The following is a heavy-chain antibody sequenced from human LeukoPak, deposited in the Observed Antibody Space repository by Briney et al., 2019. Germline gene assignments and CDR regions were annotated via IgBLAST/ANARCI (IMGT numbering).Heavy chain of an antibody. CDR3: TRSGNYYDSRGYPKYYFDC. CDR2: IRSKAYGGTT. J-gene: IGHJ4*02. CDR1: GFTFGDYA. V-gene: IGHV3-49*04. D-gene: IGHD3-22*01. Sequence: PGGSLRLSCTASGFTFGDYAMSWVRQAPGKGLQWIGFIRSKAYGGTTEYAASVEGRFTISRDDSKSIAYLLMNSLKTEDTAVYYCTRSGNYYDSRGYPKYYFDCWGQGTLVAVSS.